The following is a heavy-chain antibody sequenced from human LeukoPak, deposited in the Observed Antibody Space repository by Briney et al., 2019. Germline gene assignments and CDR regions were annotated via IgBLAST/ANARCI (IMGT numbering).Heavy chain of an antibody. CDR2: IIPIFGTA. CDR1: GGTFSSCA. CDR3: ATRETYYYDREDAFDI. D-gene: IGHD3-22*01. Sequence: ASVKVSCKASGGTFSSCAISWVRQAPGQGLEWMGRIIPIFGTAIYAQKFQGRVTMTEDTSTDTAYMELSSLRSEDTAVYYCATRETYYYDREDAFDIWGQGTMVTVSS. J-gene: IGHJ3*02. V-gene: IGHV1-69*06.